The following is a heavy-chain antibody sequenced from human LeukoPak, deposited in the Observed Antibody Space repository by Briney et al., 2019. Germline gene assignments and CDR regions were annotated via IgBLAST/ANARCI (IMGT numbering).Heavy chain of an antibody. D-gene: IGHD6-19*01. V-gene: IGHV3-53*01. CDR3: AGLAFDSGWYRFDP. Sequence: PGGSLRLSCAASGLTVSGNYMSWGRQAQGKGLEWVSLIYSGGSTYYPNSVKGRFTISRDNSQNTLYLQMNSLRAEDTAIYYCAGLAFDSGWYRFDPWGQGTLVTVSS. CDR2: IYSGGST. CDR1: GLTVSGNY. J-gene: IGHJ5*02.